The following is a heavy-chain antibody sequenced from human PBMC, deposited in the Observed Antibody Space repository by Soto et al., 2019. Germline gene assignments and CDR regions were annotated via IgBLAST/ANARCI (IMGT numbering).Heavy chain of an antibody. CDR1: GGSIISADSY. Sequence: SETLSLTCVVSGGSIISADSYWFWIRKHPGKGLEWIGYIAYSGDTYYNPSLRSRVTISADTSENKFSLTLKSVTAADTAVYFCERDFERSAIDPWGQGTRVTVSS. J-gene: IGHJ5*02. CDR2: IAYSGDT. D-gene: IGHD3-9*01. CDR3: ERDFERSAIDP. V-gene: IGHV4-31*11.